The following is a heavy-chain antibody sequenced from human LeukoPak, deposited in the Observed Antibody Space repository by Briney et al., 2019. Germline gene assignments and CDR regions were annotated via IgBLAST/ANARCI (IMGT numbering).Heavy chain of an antibody. V-gene: IGHV4-39*01. Sequence: KPSETLSLTCTVSGGSISSYYWSWIRQPPGKGLEWIGSIYYSGSTYYNPSLKSRVTISVDTSKNQFSLKLSSVTAADTAVYYCARHMPSKVVAATRVGYWGQGTLVTVSS. D-gene: IGHD2-15*01. CDR2: IYYSGST. CDR3: ARHMPSKVVAATRVGY. CDR1: GGSISSYY. J-gene: IGHJ4*02.